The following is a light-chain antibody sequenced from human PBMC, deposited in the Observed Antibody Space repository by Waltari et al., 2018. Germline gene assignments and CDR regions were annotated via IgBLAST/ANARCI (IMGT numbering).Light chain of an antibody. CDR3: QHYKNLPVS. V-gene: IGKV3-20*01. J-gene: IGKJ1*01. CDR2: HTS. Sequence: IVFTQSPGPLSLSPGERATLSCRASQSVSIYLAWYQQKPGQAPRLLIYHTSTRATGIPDRFSGSGSGTDFSLTISGLEPEDFAVYYCQHYKNLPVSFGQGTRVEIK. CDR1: QSVSIY.